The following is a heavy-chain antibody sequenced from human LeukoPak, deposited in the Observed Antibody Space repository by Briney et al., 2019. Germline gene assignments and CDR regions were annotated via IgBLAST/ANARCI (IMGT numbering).Heavy chain of an antibody. CDR3: ARTSAEYSNSWIDS. Sequence: PSGTLSLTCAVSGGSISSSNWWSWVRQPPEEGLEWIGEIYHSGSTYSNPSLQSRVIISVDKSKNHFSLKLTSVTAADTAVYYCARTSAEYSNSWIDSWGQGTLVIVSS. CDR1: GGSISSSNW. D-gene: IGHD6-6*01. CDR2: IYHSGST. J-gene: IGHJ5*01. V-gene: IGHV4-4*02.